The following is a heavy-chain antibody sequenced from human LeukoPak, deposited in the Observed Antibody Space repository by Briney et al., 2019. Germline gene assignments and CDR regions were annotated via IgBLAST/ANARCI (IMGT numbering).Heavy chain of an antibody. CDR1: GFTFSSYA. CDR2: ISGSGGST. V-gene: IGHV3-23*01. J-gene: IGHJ4*02. CDR3: AKHGYYDFWTGGFDY. D-gene: IGHD3-3*01. Sequence: GGSLRLSCAASGFTFSSYAMSWVRQAPGKGLEWVSAISGSGGSTYYADSVKGRFTISRDNSKNTLYPQMNSLRAEDTAVYYCAKHGYYDFWTGGFDYWGQGTLVTVSS.